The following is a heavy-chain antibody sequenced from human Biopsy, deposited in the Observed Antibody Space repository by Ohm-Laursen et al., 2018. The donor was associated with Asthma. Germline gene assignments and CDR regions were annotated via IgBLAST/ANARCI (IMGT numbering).Heavy chain of an antibody. CDR1: GFAVSRDY. Sequence: GSLRLSCAASGFAVSRDYMFWVRQAPGKGLEWVSVIYSGGTSHNADSARGRFSITRDYSKNTLYLQMHSLRAEDTAVYYCARGDSSNWSHYYFDYWGQGTLVTVSS. J-gene: IGHJ4*02. V-gene: IGHV3-53*01. CDR2: IYSGGTS. CDR3: ARGDSSNWSHYYFDY. D-gene: IGHD3-22*01.